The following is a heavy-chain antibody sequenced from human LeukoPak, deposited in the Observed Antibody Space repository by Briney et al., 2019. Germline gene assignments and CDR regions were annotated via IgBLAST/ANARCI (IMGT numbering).Heavy chain of an antibody. Sequence: GGSLRISCTASGFTFSNSAITWVRQAPGKGLEWVSGISGSGSGTYYADFVKGRFTIARDKSKNTMYLEMNSVRAEDTAVYYCAKMNGYMDVWGKGTTVSVSS. J-gene: IGHJ6*03. CDR2: ISGSGSGT. V-gene: IGHV3-23*01. D-gene: IGHD1-1*01. CDR1: GFTFSNSA. CDR3: AKMNGYMDV.